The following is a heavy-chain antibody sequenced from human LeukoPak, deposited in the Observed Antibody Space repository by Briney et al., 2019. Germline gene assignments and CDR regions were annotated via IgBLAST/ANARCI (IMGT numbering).Heavy chain of an antibody. Sequence: GGSLRLSCAASGFPFSSYDMPLVRQATGKGLEWVSAIGTSGDTYYPGSVKGRFTISRENAKNSLCLQMNSLRAGDTAVYYCARQIEGYCSSTSCYGGWFDPWGQGTLVTVSS. CDR1: GFPFSSYD. CDR3: ARQIEGYCSSTSCYGGWFDP. D-gene: IGHD2-2*01. V-gene: IGHV3-13*01. J-gene: IGHJ5*02. CDR2: IGTSGDT.